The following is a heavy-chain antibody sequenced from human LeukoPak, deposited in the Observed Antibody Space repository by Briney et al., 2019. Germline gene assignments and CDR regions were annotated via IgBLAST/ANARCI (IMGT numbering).Heavy chain of an antibody. J-gene: IGHJ3*02. Sequence: SETLSLTCTVSGGSVSSGRYYWSWIRQPPGKGLEWIGYIYYSGSTNYNPSLKSRVTISVDTSKNQFSLKLSSVTAADTAVYYCARATRKADAFDIWGQGTMVTVSS. CDR1: GGSVSSGRYY. D-gene: IGHD1-14*01. V-gene: IGHV4-61*01. CDR2: IYYSGST. CDR3: ARATRKADAFDI.